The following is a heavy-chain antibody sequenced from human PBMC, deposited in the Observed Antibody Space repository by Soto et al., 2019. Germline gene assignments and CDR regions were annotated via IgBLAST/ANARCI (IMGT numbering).Heavy chain of an antibody. CDR2: IYPGDSDT. V-gene: IGHV5-51*01. D-gene: IGHD6-13*01. CDR3: ARGYSSSWYIFDY. CDR1: GYSFTSYW. Sequence: GESLKISCKGSGYSFTSYWIGWVRQMPGKGLEWMGIIYPGDSDTRYSPSFQGQVTISADKSISTAYLQWSSLKASDTAMYHCARGYSSSWYIFDYWGQGTLVTVSS. J-gene: IGHJ4*02.